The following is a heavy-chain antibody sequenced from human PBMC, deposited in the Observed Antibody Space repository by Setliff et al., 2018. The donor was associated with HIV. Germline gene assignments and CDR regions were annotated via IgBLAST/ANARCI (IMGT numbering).Heavy chain of an antibody. V-gene: IGHV1-8*01. J-gene: IGHJ6*02. CDR3: ARDVEPMMDV. CDR2: MNPNSGNT. CDR1: GSTFSTYD. Sequence: GASVKVSCKPSGSTFSTYDINWVRQATGQGLEWMGWMNPNSGNTGYAQKVQGRVTMTRNTSISTAYMELRRLRFDDTAVYYCARDVEPMMDVWGQGTTVTVSS.